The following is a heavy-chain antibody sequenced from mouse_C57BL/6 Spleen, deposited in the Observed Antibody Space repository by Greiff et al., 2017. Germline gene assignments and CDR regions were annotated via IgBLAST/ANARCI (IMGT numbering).Heavy chain of an antibody. Sequence: QVQLKQPGAELVTPGASVKLSCKASGYTFTSYWMHWVKQRPGQGLEWIGMIHPNSGSTNYNEKFQSKATLTVDKSSSTAYMQLSSLTSEDSAVYYCARGNGNLKAMDYWGQGTAVTVSS. CDR3: ARGNGNLKAMDY. D-gene: IGHD2-1*01. V-gene: IGHV1-64*01. J-gene: IGHJ4*01. CDR2: IHPNSGST. CDR1: GYTFTSYW.